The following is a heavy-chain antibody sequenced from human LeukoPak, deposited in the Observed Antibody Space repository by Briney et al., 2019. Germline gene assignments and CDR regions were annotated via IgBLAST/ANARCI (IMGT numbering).Heavy chain of an antibody. CDR3: TKGALSIHGSGSYYNGPEY. CDR1: GFTFHEYA. D-gene: IGHD3-10*01. J-gene: IGHJ4*02. Sequence: PGGSLRLSCAASGFTFHEYAMHWVRQAPGKGLEWVSGISWDSGFIGYSDSVKGRFTISRDNAKNSLYLQMNGLRVEDTALYYCTKGALSIHGSGSYYNGPEYWGQGTLVTVSS. V-gene: IGHV3-9*01. CDR2: ISWDSGFI.